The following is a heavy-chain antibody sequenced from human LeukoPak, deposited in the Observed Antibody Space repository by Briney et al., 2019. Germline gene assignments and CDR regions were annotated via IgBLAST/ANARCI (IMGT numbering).Heavy chain of an antibody. V-gene: IGHV1-2*02. D-gene: IGHD5-18*01. CDR3: ASSTAMDPVYPY. J-gene: IGHJ4*02. Sequence: ASVKVSCKASGHTVTRYYMHWVRQAPGQGLEWMGWINPNSGGTNYAQKFQGRVTMTRDTSISTAYMELSRLRSDDTAVYYCASSTAMDPVYPYWGQGTLVTVSS. CDR1: GHTVTRYY. CDR2: INPNSGGT.